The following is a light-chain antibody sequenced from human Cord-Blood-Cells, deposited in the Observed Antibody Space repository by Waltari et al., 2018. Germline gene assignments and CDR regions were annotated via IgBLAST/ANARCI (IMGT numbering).Light chain of an antibody. Sequence: DIQMTQSPSSLSASVGDRVTITCQASQDISNYLNWYQQKPGKAPKLLIYDASNLETGVPSRFSGSGSGTDFIFTISSLQPEDIATYYCQQYDNLPPGTFGQGTKLEIK. CDR2: DAS. V-gene: IGKV1-33*01. CDR3: QQYDNLPPGT. CDR1: QDISNY. J-gene: IGKJ2*01.